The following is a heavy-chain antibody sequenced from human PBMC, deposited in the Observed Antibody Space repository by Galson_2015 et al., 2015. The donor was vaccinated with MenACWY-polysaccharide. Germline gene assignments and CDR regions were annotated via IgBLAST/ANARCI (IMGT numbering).Heavy chain of an antibody. Sequence: LSLTCAVSDYSIRSGYFWGWIRQPPGKGLEWIASIFLSGTTYYNPSLKSRVAISVATSKNQFSLKLSSVTAADTAVYYCARVEKYSGSFYILYWGQGTLVTVSS. CDR2: IFLSGTT. J-gene: IGHJ4*02. D-gene: IGHD1-26*01. CDR3: ARVEKYSGSFYILY. CDR1: DYSIRSGYF. V-gene: IGHV4-38-2*01.